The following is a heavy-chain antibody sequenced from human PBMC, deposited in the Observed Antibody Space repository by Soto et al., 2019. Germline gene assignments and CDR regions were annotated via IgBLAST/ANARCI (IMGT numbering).Heavy chain of an antibody. CDR1: GFTFSSYA. J-gene: IGHJ4*02. V-gene: IGHV3-23*01. Sequence: EVQLLESGGGLVQPGGSLRLSCAASGFTFSSYAMSWVRQAQGKGLEWVSAISGSGGSTYYADSVKGRFTISRDNSKNTLYLQMNSLRAEDTAVYYCAKHLRGSSWYGYWGQGTLVTVSS. CDR2: ISGSGGST. D-gene: IGHD6-13*01. CDR3: AKHLRGSSWYGY.